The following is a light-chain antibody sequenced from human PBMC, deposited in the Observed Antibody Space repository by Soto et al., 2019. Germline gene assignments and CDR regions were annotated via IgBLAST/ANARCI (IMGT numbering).Light chain of an antibody. V-gene: IGLV2-14*03. CDR2: DVN. CDR3: SSYTSSSTLV. Sequence: QSALTQPASVSGSPGQSITIYCTGTSSDVGGYKYVCWYQQHPGKAPKLIISDVNNRPSGVSRRFSGSKSGITASLTISGLQAEDEADYYCSSYTSSSTLVFGGGTKLTVL. CDR1: SSDVGGYKY. J-gene: IGLJ2*01.